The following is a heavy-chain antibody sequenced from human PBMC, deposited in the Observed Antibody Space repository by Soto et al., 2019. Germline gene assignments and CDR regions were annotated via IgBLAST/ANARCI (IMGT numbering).Heavy chain of an antibody. V-gene: IGHV4-31*03. J-gene: IGHJ4*02. CDR1: GGSISSGGYY. Sequence: QVQLQESGPGLVKPSQSLSLTCTVSGGSISSGGYYWSWIRQHPGKGLEWIGYIYYSGGTYYNPSLKSRVNISVDPSKNQVSLKLSSVTAADTSVYYCAREGGIVGATAADYWGQGTLVTVSS. CDR2: IYYSGGT. D-gene: IGHD1-26*01. CDR3: AREGGIVGATAADY.